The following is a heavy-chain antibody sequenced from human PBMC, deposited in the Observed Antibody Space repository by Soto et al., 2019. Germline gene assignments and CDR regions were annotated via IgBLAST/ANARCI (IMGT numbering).Heavy chain of an antibody. CDR2: INPNSGGT. Sequence: ASVQVSCKASGYTFTGYYMHWVRQAPGQGLEWMGWINPNSGGTNYAQKFQGWVTMTRDTSISTAYMELSRLRSDDTAVYYCARAADPYCSGGSCYSDYWGQGTLVTVSS. J-gene: IGHJ4*02. CDR3: ARAADPYCSGGSCYSDY. CDR1: GYTFTGYY. D-gene: IGHD2-15*01. V-gene: IGHV1-2*04.